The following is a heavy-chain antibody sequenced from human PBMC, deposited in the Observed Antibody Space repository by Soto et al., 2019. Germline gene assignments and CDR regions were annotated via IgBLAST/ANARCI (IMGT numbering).Heavy chain of an antibody. J-gene: IGHJ3*02. V-gene: IGHV1-69*13. Sequence: ASVKVSCKASGGTFSSYAISWVRQAPGQGLEWMGGIIPIFGTANYAQKFQGRVTITADESTSTAYMELSSLRSEDTAVYYCARGDSSGYYYQTPAFDIWGQGTMVTVSS. D-gene: IGHD3-22*01. CDR3: ARGDSSGYYYQTPAFDI. CDR2: IIPIFGTA. CDR1: GGTFSSYA.